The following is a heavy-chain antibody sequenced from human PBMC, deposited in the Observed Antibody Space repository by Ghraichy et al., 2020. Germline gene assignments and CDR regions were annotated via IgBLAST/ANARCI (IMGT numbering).Heavy chain of an antibody. D-gene: IGHD3-10*01. CDR1: GDSISNYY. J-gene: IGHJ5*02. CDR3: ARGIPGLNQYNNWFDP. Sequence: SETLSLTCTVSGDSISNYYWGWIRQPPGKGLEWIGYVHYSGSTNYNPSLKSRVTISVDTSKNQFSLKLNSVTAADTAVYYCARGIPGLNQYNNWFDPWGQGTLVTVSS. CDR2: VHYSGST. V-gene: IGHV4-59*01.